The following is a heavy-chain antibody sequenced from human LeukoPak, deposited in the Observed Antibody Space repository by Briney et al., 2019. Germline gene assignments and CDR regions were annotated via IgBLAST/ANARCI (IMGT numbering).Heavy chain of an antibody. J-gene: IGHJ6*02. V-gene: IGHV3-23*01. CDR2: ISSGGAYT. D-gene: IGHD6-6*01. CDR3: AKDPYSSSSGGPYAMDV. Sequence: PGGSLRLSCEASGFSLSMSGMNWVRQAPGKGLEWVSSISSGGAYTYYADSVKGRFTISRDNSKNTLYLQMNSLRAEDTAVYYCAKDPYSSSSGGPYAMDVWGQGTTVTVSS. CDR1: GFSLSMSG.